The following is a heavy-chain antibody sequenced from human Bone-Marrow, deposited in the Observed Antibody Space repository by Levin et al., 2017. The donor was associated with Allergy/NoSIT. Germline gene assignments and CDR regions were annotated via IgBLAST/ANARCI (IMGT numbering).Heavy chain of an antibody. CDR3: ARDLVGVDAFDF. J-gene: IGHJ3*01. D-gene: IGHD1-26*01. CDR2: INPDGGGT. Sequence: GGSLRLSCKATGSTFTDYYIHWIRQAPGQGLEWMGRINPDGGGTKFSQKFEGRVTLTRDTSIRTVTMELSSLRSDDTAVYFCARDLVGVDAFDFWGQGTMVIVSS. V-gene: IGHV1-2*02. CDR1: GSTFTDYY.